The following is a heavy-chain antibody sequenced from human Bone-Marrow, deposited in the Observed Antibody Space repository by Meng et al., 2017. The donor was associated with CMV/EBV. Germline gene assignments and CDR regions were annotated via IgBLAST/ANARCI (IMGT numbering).Heavy chain of an antibody. V-gene: IGHV3-7*01. D-gene: IGHD4-17*01. CDR1: GFTFDDYA. Sequence: GESLKISCAASGFTFDDYAMHWVRQAPGKGLEWVANIKQDGSEKYYVDSVKGRFTISRDNAKNSLYLQMNSLRAEDTAVYYCARDEGDYIPYYYYGMDVWGQGTTVTVSS. CDR2: IKQDGSEK. J-gene: IGHJ6*02. CDR3: ARDEGDYIPYYYYGMDV.